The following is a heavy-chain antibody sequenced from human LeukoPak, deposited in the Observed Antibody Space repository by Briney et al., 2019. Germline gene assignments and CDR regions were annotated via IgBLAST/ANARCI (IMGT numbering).Heavy chain of an antibody. CDR3: ARRGLFRYFDWCLFDY. Sequence: PGGTLTLSCAASGFTFSSYAMNWVRQPPGTGLDRVSAINVSGGSTYYADPLKGRFTIPRDNSNNTLYLQINSLRAEDTAVYYCARRGLFRYFDWCLFDYWGQGTLVTVSS. CDR2: INVSGGST. V-gene: IGHV3-23*01. CDR1: GFTFSSYA. D-gene: IGHD3-9*01. J-gene: IGHJ4*02.